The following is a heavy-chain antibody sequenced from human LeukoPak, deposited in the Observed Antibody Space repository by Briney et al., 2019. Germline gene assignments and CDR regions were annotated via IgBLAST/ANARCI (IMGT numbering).Heavy chain of an antibody. CDR3: ARDTTVTTFRD. J-gene: IGHJ4*02. D-gene: IGHD4-17*01. CDR2: IYPSDST. CDR1: GGSISSGGYY. Sequence: SETLSLTCTVSGGSISSGGYYWSWIRQHPGKGLEWIGYIYPSDSTYYNPSLESRVTISVDTSKNQFSLKLSSVTAADTAVYYRARDTTVTTFRDWGQGTLVTVSS. V-gene: IGHV4-31*03.